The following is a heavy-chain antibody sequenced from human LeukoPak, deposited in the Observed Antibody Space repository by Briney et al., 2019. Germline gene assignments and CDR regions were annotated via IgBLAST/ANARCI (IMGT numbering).Heavy chain of an antibody. D-gene: IGHD6-19*01. V-gene: IGHV4-39*01. CDR2: IYYSGAI. CDR1: GGSISGSDYY. Sequence: KPSETLSLTCTVSGGSISGSDYYWGWIRQSPGMGLDWIGSIYYSGAIYSSPSLRSRVTMSVDRSKNQFSLKLSSVTAADTAVYYCARPSTAVAGDVHYWGPGTLVTVSS. J-gene: IGHJ4*02. CDR3: ARPSTAVAGDVHY.